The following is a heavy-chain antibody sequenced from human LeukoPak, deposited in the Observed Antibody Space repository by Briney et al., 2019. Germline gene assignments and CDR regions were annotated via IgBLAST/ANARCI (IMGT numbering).Heavy chain of an antibody. V-gene: IGHV3-7*01. D-gene: IGHD2-2*01. CDR3: ARDVVVVPAAHDY. Sequence: PGGFLKLSCAASGFTFRSYEMTWVRQAPGKGLEYVANIKQDGSEKYYVDSVKGRFTISRDNAKNSLFLQMNSLRVEDTAVYYCARDVVVVPAAHDYWGQGALVTVSS. J-gene: IGHJ4*02. CDR2: IKQDGSEK. CDR1: GFTFRSYE.